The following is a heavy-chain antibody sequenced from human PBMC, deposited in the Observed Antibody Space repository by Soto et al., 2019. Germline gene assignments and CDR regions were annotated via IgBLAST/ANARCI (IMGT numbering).Heavy chain of an antibody. Sequence: GGSLRLSCAASGFTFSSYAMTWVRQSQGKGLEWVSRIKASDGSTYYADSVKGRFTISRDISRNTLYLQRNSLRAEDTAIYYCAKDFTIDWYSFEYWGQGTLVTVSS. CDR3: AKDFTIDWYSFEY. CDR1: GFTFSSYA. CDR2: IKASDGST. V-gene: IGHV3-23*01. J-gene: IGHJ4*02. D-gene: IGHD3-9*01.